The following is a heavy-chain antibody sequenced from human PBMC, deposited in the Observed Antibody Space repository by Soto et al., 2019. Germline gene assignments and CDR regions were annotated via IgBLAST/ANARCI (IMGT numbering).Heavy chain of an antibody. CDR3: ARDLRLLWFGELSLSEGMDV. CDR1: CGSVSSGSYY. D-gene: IGHD3-10*01. Sequence: SETLSLTCTVSCGSVSSGSYYWSWIRQPPGKGLEWIGYIYYSGSTNYNPSLKSRVTISVDTSKNQFSLKLSSVTAADTAVYYCARDLRLLWFGELSLSEGMDVWGQGTTVTVSS. V-gene: IGHV4-61*01. J-gene: IGHJ6*02. CDR2: IYYSGST.